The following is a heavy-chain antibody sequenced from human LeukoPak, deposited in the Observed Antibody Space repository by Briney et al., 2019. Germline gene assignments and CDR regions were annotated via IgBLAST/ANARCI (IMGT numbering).Heavy chain of an antibody. CDR3: ARHQWHYYYYMGV. CDR2: SYYIGDT. Sequence: SETLSLTCTVSGGSISSSSYYWGWIRQPPGKGLEWIRSSYYIGDTYYNPSLKSRRVTISVDTSKNQFSLRLSSVTAADTAVYYCARHQWHYYYYMGVWGKGSTVTVSS. J-gene: IGHJ6*03. V-gene: IGHV4-39*01. CDR1: GGSISSSSYY. D-gene: IGHD6-19*01.